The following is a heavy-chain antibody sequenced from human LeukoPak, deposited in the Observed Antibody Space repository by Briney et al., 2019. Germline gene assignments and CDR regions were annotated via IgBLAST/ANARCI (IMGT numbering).Heavy chain of an antibody. Sequence: SETLSLTCTVSGYSISSGYYGGWIRQPPGKGLEWIGSIYHSGSTYYNPSLKSRVTISADTSKNQFSLKLNSVTAADTAVYYCAREKQTAGSDYWGQGTLVTVSS. CDR1: GYSISSGYY. V-gene: IGHV4-38-2*02. D-gene: IGHD3-10*01. CDR3: AREKQTAGSDY. J-gene: IGHJ4*02. CDR2: IYHSGST.